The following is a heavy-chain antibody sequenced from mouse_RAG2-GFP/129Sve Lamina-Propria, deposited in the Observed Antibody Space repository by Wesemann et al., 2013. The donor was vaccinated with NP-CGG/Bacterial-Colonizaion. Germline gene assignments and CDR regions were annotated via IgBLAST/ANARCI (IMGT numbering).Heavy chain of an antibody. CDR1: GYTFTDYY. J-gene: IGHJ3*01. CDR2: INPNNGGT. V-gene: IGHV1-26*01. CDR3: ALYGDYRFAY. D-gene: IGHD2-13*01. Sequence: EVQLQQSGPELVKPGASVKISCKASGYTFTDYYMNWVKQSHGKSLEWIGDINPNNGGTSYNQKFKGKATLTVDKSSSTAYMELRSLTSEDSAVYYCALYGDYRFAYWGQGTLVTVSA.